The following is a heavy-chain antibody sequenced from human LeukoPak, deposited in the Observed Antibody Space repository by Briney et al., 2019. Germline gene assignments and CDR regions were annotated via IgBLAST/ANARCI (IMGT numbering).Heavy chain of an antibody. CDR3: ARGVQAAAGTYYFDY. CDR1: GGSFSGYY. CDR2: INRSGST. V-gene: IGHV4-34*01. D-gene: IGHD6-13*01. J-gene: IGHJ4*02. Sequence: SETLSLTCAVYGGSFSGYYWSWIRQPPGKGLEWIGEINRSGSTNYNPSLKSRVTISVDTSKNQFSLKLSSVTAADTAVYYCARGVQAAAGTYYFDYWGQGTLVTVSS.